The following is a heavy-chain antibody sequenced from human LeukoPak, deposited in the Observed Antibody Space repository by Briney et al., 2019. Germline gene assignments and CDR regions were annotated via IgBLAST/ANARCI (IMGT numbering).Heavy chain of an antibody. CDR2: ISAYNGNT. J-gene: IGHJ4*02. Sequence: GASVKVSCKASGYTFTSYGISWVRQAPGQGLEWMGWISAYNGNTNYAQKLQGRVTMTTDTSTSTAYMELRSLRSDDTAVYYCARDLSGREDIVVVVAVLFDYWGQGTLVTVSS. V-gene: IGHV1-18*01. D-gene: IGHD2-15*01. CDR3: ARDLSGREDIVVVVAVLFDY. CDR1: GYTFTSYG.